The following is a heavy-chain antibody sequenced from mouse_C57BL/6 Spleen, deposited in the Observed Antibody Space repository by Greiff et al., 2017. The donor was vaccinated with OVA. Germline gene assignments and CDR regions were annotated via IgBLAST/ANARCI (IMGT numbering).Heavy chain of an antibody. CDR2: ISYDGSN. V-gene: IGHV3-6*01. CDR1: GYSITSGYY. CDR3: ARGAGTRMFAY. Sequence: EVKLMESGPGLVKPSQSLSLTCSVTGYSITSGYYWNWIRQFPGNKLEWMGYISYDGSNNYNPSLKNRISITRDTSKNQFFLKLNSVTTEDTATYYCARGAGTRMFAYWGQGTLVTVSA. D-gene: IGHD4-1*01. J-gene: IGHJ3*01.